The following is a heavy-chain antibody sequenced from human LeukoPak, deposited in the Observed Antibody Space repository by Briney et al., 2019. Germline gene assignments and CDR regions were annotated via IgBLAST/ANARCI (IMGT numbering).Heavy chain of an antibody. CDR1: GFTFSSYG. D-gene: IGHD2-8*01. CDR2: ISYDGSNK. J-gene: IGHJ4*02. CDR3: AKDGTNGVCGY. Sequence: PGRSLRLSCAASGFTFSSYGMHWVRQAPGKGLEWVAVISYDGSNKYYADSVKGRFTISRDNPKNTLYLQMNSLRAEDTAVYYCAKDGTNGVCGYWGQGTLVTVSS. V-gene: IGHV3-30*18.